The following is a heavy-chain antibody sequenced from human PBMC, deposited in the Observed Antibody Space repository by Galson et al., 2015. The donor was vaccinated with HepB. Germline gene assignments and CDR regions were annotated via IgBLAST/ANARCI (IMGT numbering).Heavy chain of an antibody. CDR2: IYSGGST. J-gene: IGHJ6*02. V-gene: IGHV3-53*05. CDR1: GFTVSSNY. Sequence: SLRLSCAASGFTVSSNYMSWVRQAPGKGLEWVSVIYSGGSTYYADSVKGRFTISRDNSKNTLYLQMNSLRAEDTAVYYCARDSPSRGGMDVWGQGTTVTVSS. CDR3: ARDSPSRGGMDV.